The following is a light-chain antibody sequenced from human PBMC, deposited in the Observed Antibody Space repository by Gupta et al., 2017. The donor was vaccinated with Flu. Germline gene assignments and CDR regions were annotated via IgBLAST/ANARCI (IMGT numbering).Light chain of an antibody. Sequence: SYVLTQPPSVSVAPGQTARIPCGGDDIGRKSVHWYQQRPGQAPVVVVYDDSDRPSGIPERFSGSNSGNTATLTITKVEAGDEAEYFCQVWHISSDHLGVFGGGTKLTVL. CDR2: DDS. J-gene: IGLJ3*02. V-gene: IGLV3-21*02. CDR3: QVWHISSDHLGV. CDR1: DIGRKS.